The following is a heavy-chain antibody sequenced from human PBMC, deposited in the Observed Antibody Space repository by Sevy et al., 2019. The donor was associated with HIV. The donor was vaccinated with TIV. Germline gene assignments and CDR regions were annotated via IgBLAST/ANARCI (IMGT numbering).Heavy chain of an antibody. J-gene: IGHJ4*02. D-gene: IGHD6-19*01. V-gene: IGHV1-46*01. CDR2: INPSGGRT. Sequence: ASVKVSCKASGYTFTSYYLHWVRQAPGQGLEWMGIINPSGGRTTYAQKFQGRLTMTRDTSTSTVYMDLSSLRSEDTAVYYCARGNPPPEGIAVAGYFDCWGQGTLVTVSS. CDR1: GYTFTSYY. CDR3: ARGNPPPEGIAVAGYFDC.